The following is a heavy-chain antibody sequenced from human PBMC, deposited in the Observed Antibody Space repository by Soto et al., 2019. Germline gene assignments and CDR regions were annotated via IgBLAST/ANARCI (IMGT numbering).Heavy chain of an antibody. CDR3: ARMGRAVVFWSGYDYYYYGMDV. D-gene: IGHD3-3*01. V-gene: IGHV1-8*02. J-gene: IGHJ6*02. CDR1: GGTFSSYR. Sequence: ASVKVSCKASGGTFSSYRINWVRQAPGQGLEWVGWMNPNSGNTGYAQKFQGRVTMTRNTSISTAYMELSSLRSEDTAVYYCARMGRAVVFWSGYDYYYYGMDVWGQGTTVTVSS. CDR2: MNPNSGNT.